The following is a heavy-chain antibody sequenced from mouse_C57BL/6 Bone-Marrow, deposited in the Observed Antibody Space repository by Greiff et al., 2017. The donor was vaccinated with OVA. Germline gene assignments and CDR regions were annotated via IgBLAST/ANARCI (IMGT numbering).Heavy chain of an antibody. J-gene: IGHJ1*03. CDR2: IDPEDGDT. Sequence: EVKLLESGAELVRPGASVKLSCTASGFNNKDYYMHWVKQRPEQGLEWIGRIDPEDGDTEYAPKFQGKATMTADTSSNTAYLQLSSLTSEDTAVYYCTPTPYWYFDVWGTGTTVTVSS. V-gene: IGHV14-1*01. CDR3: TPTPYWYFDV. D-gene: IGHD1-1*01. CDR1: GFNNKDYY.